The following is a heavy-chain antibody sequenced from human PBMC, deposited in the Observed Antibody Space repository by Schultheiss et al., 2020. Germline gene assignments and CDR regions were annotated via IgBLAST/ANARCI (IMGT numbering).Heavy chain of an antibody. CDR2: ISGSGGST. V-gene: IGHV3-23*01. CDR1: GFTFSSYA. J-gene: IGHJ6*02. CDR3: TTYKVVRGSTRPDYYYYYGMDV. D-gene: IGHD3-10*01. Sequence: WGSLRLSCAASGFTFSSYAMSWVRQAPGKGLEWVSAISGSGGSTYYADTVKGRFTISRDISKDTLYLQMNSLKTEDTAVYYCTTYKVVRGSTRPDYYYYYGMDVWGQGTTVTVSS.